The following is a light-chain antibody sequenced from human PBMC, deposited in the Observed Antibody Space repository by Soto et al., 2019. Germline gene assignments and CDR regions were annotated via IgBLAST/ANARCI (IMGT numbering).Light chain of an antibody. CDR2: LAS. CDR3: QHYGVSLFT. CDR1: QSLLNVNGLHY. J-gene: IGKJ3*01. V-gene: IGKV2-28*01. Sequence: DIVMTQSPLSLPVTPGEPASISCRTSQSLLNVNGLHYLDWYLQKPGQSPQLVIRLASSRASGVPDRFSGSGYGTDFTLTISRLQPEDFAVYYCQHYGVSLFTFGPGTQVEFK.